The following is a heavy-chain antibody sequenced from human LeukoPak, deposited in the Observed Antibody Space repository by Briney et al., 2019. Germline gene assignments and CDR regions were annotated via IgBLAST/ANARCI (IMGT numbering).Heavy chain of an antibody. D-gene: IGHD3-16*02. Sequence: GGSLRLSCAASGFTFSNAWMSWVRHAPGKGLEWVGRFKSKTDRGLTDYAATVKGRFTISRDDSKNTLYLQMNSLKTEDTAVYYCTTDPPPYGGRELSPDFDYWGQETLVTVSS. V-gene: IGHV3-15*01. CDR1: GFTFSNAW. CDR2: FKSKTDRGLT. J-gene: IGHJ4*02. CDR3: TTDPPPYGGRELSPDFDY.